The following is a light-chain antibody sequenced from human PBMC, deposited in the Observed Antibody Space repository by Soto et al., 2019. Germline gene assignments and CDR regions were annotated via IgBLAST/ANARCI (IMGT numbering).Light chain of an antibody. Sequence: QSVLTQPASVSGSPGQSITIPCTGTSSDVGGYNYVSWYQQNPGKAPKLMIYDVNNRPSGVSNRFSGSKSGNTASLTISGLQVEDEADYYCSSYTSSRTFVVFGGGTKLTVL. CDR2: DVN. CDR3: SSYTSSRTFVV. V-gene: IGLV2-14*01. CDR1: SSDVGGYNY. J-gene: IGLJ2*01.